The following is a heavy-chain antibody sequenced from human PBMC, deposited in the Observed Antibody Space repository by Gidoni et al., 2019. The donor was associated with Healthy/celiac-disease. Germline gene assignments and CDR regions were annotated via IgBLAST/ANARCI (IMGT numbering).Heavy chain of an antibody. V-gene: IGHV1-69*01. CDR2: IIPIFGTA. J-gene: IGHJ5*02. CDR1: GGTFSSYA. Sequence: QVQLVQSGAEVTQPGSSVQVSCMASGGTFSSYAISWVRQAPGQGLEWLGGIIPIFGTANYAQKFQGRVTITADESTSTAYMELSSLRSEDTAVYYCARVPPAHYDFWSGYDGGYWFDPWGQGTLVTVSS. D-gene: IGHD3-3*01. CDR3: ARVPPAHYDFWSGYDGGYWFDP.